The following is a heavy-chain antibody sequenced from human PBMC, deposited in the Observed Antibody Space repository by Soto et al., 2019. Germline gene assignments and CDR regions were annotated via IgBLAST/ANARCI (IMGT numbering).Heavy chain of an antibody. Sequence: TLSLTCTVSGGSISNYYWNWIRQPPGKALEWLALIYWDDDKRYSPSLKSRLTITKDTSKNQVVLTMTNMDPVDTATYYCAHSQDFWSGYPFDPWGQGTLVTVSS. CDR2: IYWDDDK. CDR3: AHSQDFWSGYPFDP. V-gene: IGHV2-5*08. D-gene: IGHD3-3*01. J-gene: IGHJ5*02. CDR1: GGSISNYYW.